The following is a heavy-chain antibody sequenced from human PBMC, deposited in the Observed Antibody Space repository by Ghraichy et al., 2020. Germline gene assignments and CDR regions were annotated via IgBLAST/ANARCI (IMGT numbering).Heavy chain of an antibody. J-gene: IGHJ4*02. CDR3: ATEHLSAWGSGWYRMGY. V-gene: IGHV1-24*01. CDR1: GYTLTELS. Sequence: ASVKVSCKVSGYTLTELSMHWVRQAPGKGLEWMGGFDPEDGETIYAQKFQGRVTMTEDTSTDTAYMELSSLRSEDTAVYYCATEHLSAWGSGWYRMGYWGQGTLVTVSS. CDR2: FDPEDGET. D-gene: IGHD6-19*01.